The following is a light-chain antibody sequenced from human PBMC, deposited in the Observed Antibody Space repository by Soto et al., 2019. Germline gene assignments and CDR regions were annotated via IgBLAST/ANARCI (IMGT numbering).Light chain of an antibody. CDR1: NSDVGGYNY. Sequence: QSVLTQPPSASGSPGQSVTISCTGTNSDVGGYNYVSWYQQHPGKAPKLMIYDVSKRPSGVPDRFSGSKSGNTASLTVSGLQVEDEADYYCSSYGGSNNLVFGGGTKVTVL. CDR3: SSYGGSNNLV. CDR2: DVS. V-gene: IGLV2-8*01. J-gene: IGLJ3*02.